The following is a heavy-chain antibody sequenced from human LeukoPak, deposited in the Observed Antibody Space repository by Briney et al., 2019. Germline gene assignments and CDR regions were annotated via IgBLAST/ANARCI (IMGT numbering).Heavy chain of an antibody. D-gene: IGHD1-7*01. CDR3: ARETTGTTSFDY. V-gene: IGHV4-30-2*01. Sequence: SQTLSLTCAVSGGSISSGGYSWSWIRQPPGKGLEWIGYIYDSGSKYYNPSLKSRVTMSVDKSQNQFSLKLSSVTAADTAVYYCARETTGTTSFDYWGQGTLVTVSS. J-gene: IGHJ4*02. CDR2: IYDSGSK. CDR1: GGSISSGGYS.